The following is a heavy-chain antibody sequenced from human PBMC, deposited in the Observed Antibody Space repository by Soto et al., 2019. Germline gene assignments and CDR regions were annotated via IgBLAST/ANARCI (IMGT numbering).Heavy chain of an antibody. CDR3: ATLPYNINFDF. V-gene: IGHV3-15*01. D-gene: IGHD1-20*01. J-gene: IGHJ4*02. CDR1: GFTFSNAW. Sequence: PGGSLRLSCAASGFTFSNAWMNWVRQAPGKGLEWVGRIKSKTHGGTADYAAPVKGRFSISRDDSDNTVFLQMNSLKTEDTGVYYCATLPYNINFDFWGQGTLVTVSS. CDR2: IKSKTHGGTA.